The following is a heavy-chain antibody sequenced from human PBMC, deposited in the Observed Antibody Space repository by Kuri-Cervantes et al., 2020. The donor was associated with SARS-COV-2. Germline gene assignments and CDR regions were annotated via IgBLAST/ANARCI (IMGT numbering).Heavy chain of an antibody. CDR2: ISYDGSNK. CDR1: GFTFSSYG. Sequence: GESLKISCAASGFTFSSYGMHWVRQAPGKGLEWVAVISYDGSNKYYADSVKGRFTISRDNSKNTLYLQMNSLRAEDTAVYYCAKDIDIVVVPAYYYYYYGMDVWGQGTTVTVSS. D-gene: IGHD2-2*01. J-gene: IGHJ6*02. CDR3: AKDIDIVVVPAYYYYYYGMDV. V-gene: IGHV3-30*18.